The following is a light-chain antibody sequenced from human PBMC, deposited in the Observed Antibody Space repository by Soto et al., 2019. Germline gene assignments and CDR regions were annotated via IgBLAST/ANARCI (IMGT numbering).Light chain of an antibody. J-gene: IGLJ1*01. V-gene: IGLV3-21*02. CDR3: QVWHSDDHDYV. Sequence: SYELTQPPSLSVAPGQTATITCGGKKIGFKSVNWYQQEPGQAPVLVVYDDSARHSGVPARFSGSSSGNTATLTISRVEAGDEDDYYCQVWHSDDHDYVFGSGTKLTVL. CDR2: DDS. CDR1: KIGFKS.